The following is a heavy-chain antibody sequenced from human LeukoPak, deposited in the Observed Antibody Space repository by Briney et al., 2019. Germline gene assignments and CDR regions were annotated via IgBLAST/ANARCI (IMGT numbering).Heavy chain of an antibody. D-gene: IGHD6-19*01. CDR1: GYSISSGYY. V-gene: IGHV4-38-2*02. CDR2: IYHSGST. CDR3: ARELIAVAGTGYLDY. Sequence: TSETLSLTCAVSGYSISSGYYWGWIRQPPGKGLEWIGSIYHSGSTYYNPSLKSRVTISVDTSKSQFSLKLSSVTAADTAVYYCARELIAVAGTGYLDYWGQGTLVTVSS. J-gene: IGHJ4*02.